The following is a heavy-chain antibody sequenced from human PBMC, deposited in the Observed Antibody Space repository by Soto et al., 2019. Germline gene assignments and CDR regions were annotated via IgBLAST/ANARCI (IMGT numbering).Heavy chain of an antibody. CDR2: IIPIFGTS. CDR1: GGTFSSYA. J-gene: IGHJ6*02. D-gene: IGHD2-2*01. Sequence: AGKVSCKASGGTFSSYAISRVLQAPGQGLEWMGGIIPIFGTSNYAQKFQGRVTITADKSTSTAYMELSSLRSEDTAVYYCAGVVPAAQDYYYYGMDVWGQGTTVT. CDR3: AGVVPAAQDYYYYGMDV. V-gene: IGHV1-69*06.